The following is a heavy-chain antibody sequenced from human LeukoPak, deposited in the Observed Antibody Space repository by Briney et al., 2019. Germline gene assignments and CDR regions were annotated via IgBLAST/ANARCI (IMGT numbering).Heavy chain of an antibody. V-gene: IGHV1-18*01. CDR2: ISAYNGNT. CDR3: ARAYYYDSSGPSIDY. J-gene: IGHJ4*02. D-gene: IGHD3-22*01. Sequence: GASVKVSCKASGYTFTSYGISWVRQAPGQGLEWMGWISAYNGNTNYAQKLQGRVTMTTDTSTSTAYMELRSLRSDDTAVYYCARAYYYDSSGPSIDYWGQGTLVTVSS. CDR1: GYTFTSYG.